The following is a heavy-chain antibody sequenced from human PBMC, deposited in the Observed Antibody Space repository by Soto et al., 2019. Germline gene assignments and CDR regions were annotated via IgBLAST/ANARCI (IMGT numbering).Heavy chain of an antibody. CDR2: TRNKANSYTT. J-gene: IGHJ4*02. D-gene: IGHD6-19*01. Sequence: PGGSLRLSCAASGFTFSDHYMDWVRQAPGKGLEWVGRTRNKANSYTTEYAASAEGGFTISRDDSYNSLYLQMNSLKTEDTAVYYCARSGSGWPLEYWGQGTLVTVSS. CDR3: ARSGSGWPLEY. CDR1: GFTFSDHY. V-gene: IGHV3-72*01.